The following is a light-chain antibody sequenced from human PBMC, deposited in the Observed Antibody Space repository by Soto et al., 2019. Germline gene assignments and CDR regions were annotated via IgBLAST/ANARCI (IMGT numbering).Light chain of an antibody. CDR2: GPS. V-gene: IGKV3-20*01. Sequence: EIVLTQSPGTLSLSPGERATLSCRASQNVNSNHIAWYQQKPGQAPRLLIYGPSSRATGIPERFSGSGSGTDFTHTISRLEPEDFAVYFCHQFGSSPQTFGHGTKVDIK. CDR3: HQFGSSPQT. J-gene: IGKJ1*01. CDR1: QNVNSNH.